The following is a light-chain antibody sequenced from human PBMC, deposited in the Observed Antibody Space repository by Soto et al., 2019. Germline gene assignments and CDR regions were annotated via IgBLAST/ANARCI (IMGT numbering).Light chain of an antibody. Sequence: DIQMTQSPSSLSASVEDRVTITCQASQDINNYLNWYQQKPGKAPKLLIYDAANLETGVPSRFSGSGSGTDFTFTISSLQPEDIATYYCQQYDNLPITFGQGTRLEIK. J-gene: IGKJ5*01. CDR3: QQYDNLPIT. V-gene: IGKV1-33*01. CDR2: DAA. CDR1: QDINNY.